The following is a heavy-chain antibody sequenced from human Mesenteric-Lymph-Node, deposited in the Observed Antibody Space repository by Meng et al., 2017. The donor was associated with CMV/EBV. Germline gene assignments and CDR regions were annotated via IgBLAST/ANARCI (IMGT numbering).Heavy chain of an antibody. CDR2: INTNTGNP. Sequence: SCKASGDTFTSYAMNWVRQAPGQGLEWMGWINTNTGNPTYAQGFTGRFVFSLDTSVSTAYLQISSLKAEDTAVYYCAREGYGYYFDYWGQGTLVTVSS. J-gene: IGHJ4*02. CDR1: GDTFTSYA. V-gene: IGHV7-4-1*02. CDR3: AREGYGYYFDY. D-gene: IGHD5-12*01.